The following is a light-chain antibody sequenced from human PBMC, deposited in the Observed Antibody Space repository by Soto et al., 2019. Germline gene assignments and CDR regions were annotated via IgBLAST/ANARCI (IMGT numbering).Light chain of an antibody. CDR3: QHWNDYSWT. J-gene: IGKJ1*01. V-gene: IGKV1-5*03. CDR2: KTS. CDR1: QSISIW. Sequence: DIHMTQSPSTLSASVGDRVTITCRASQSISIWLSWYQQKPGKAPNLLIYKTSSLETGVPSRFSGSGAGTEFILTISILQPDDVATYYCQHWNDYSWTFGQGTKVEVK.